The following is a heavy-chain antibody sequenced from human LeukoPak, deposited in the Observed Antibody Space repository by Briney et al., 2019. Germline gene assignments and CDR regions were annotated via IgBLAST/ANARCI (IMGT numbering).Heavy chain of an antibody. CDR2: IIPIFGTA. D-gene: IGHD4-23*01. CDR3: ARASNRINYGGKRPAFDI. V-gene: IGHV1-69*13. CDR1: GYIFSDYY. J-gene: IGHJ3*02. Sequence: SVKVSCKASGYIFSDYYMHWVRQAPGQGLEWMGGIIPIFGTANYAQKFQGRVTITADESTSTAYMELSSLRSEDTAVYYCARASNRINYGGKRPAFDIWGQGTMVTVSS.